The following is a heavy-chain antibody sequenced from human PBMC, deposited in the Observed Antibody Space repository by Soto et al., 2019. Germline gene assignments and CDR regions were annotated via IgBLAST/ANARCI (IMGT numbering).Heavy chain of an antibody. Sequence: QVQLQQWGAGLLKPSETLSLTCAVYGGSFSAFHWTWIRQSPGKGLEWIGEINHSGSTNYNPSLKSRVTISVDAAKKQFSLKLSSVTAADTAVYFCAKMRGGSYYFYYSGMDVWGQGTTVTVSS. J-gene: IGHJ6*02. V-gene: IGHV4-34*02. D-gene: IGHD1-26*01. CDR2: INHSGST. CDR1: GGSFSAFH. CDR3: AKMRGGSYYFYYSGMDV.